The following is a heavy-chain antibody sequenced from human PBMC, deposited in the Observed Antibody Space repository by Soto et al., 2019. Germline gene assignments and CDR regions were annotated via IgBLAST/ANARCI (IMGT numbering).Heavy chain of an antibody. V-gene: IGHV5-51*01. CDR3: ARHAGSTTGTTYYYYGMDV. J-gene: IGHJ6*01. Sequence: GESLKISCKGSGYSFTSYWIGWVRQMPGKGLEWMGIIYPGDSDTRYSPSFQGQVTISADKSISTAYLQWSSPKASDTAMYYCARHAGSTTGTTYYYYGMDVWGQGTTVTVSS. CDR2: IYPGDSDT. D-gene: IGHD1-1*01. CDR1: GYSFTSYW.